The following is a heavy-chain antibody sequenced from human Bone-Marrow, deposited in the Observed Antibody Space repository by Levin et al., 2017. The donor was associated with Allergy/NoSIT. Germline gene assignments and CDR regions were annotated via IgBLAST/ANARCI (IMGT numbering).Heavy chain of an antibody. V-gene: IGHV4-30-4*01. Sequence: SQTLSLPCTVSGGSIRSGDYYWSWIRQRPGKALEWIGYIFYTGTTQSNPSLTSRVSISVDTSKNQFSLQLNSVTAADTAVYYCARDSENSKWSYFDYWGLGTLVTVSS. CDR2: IFYTGTT. CDR3: ARDSENSKWSYFDY. D-gene: IGHD2-15*01. CDR1: GGSIRSGDYY. J-gene: IGHJ4*02.